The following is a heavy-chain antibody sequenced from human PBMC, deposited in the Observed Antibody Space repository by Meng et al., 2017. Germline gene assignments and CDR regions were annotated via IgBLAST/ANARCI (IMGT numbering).Heavy chain of an antibody. CDR1: GFTFSGYS. CDR2: ISSSSSYI. Sequence: GGSLRLSCAASGFTFSGYSMNWVRQAPGKGLEWVSSISSSSSYIYYADSVKGRFTISRDNAKNSLYLQMNSLRAEDTAVYYCARDSGSGYYQYYFDYWGQGTLVTVSS. V-gene: IGHV3-21*01. J-gene: IGHJ4*02. CDR3: ARDSGSGYYQYYFDY. D-gene: IGHD3-22*01.